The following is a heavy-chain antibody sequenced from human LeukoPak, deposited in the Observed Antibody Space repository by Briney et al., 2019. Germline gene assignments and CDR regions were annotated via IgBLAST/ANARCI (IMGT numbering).Heavy chain of an antibody. V-gene: IGHV1-2*02. Sequence: ASVKVSCKASGYTFTGYYMHWVGQAPGQGLEWMGWISPTSGGTNYAQKFPGRVTMTRDTSISTAYMELSRLRSDDTAVYYCAREAYASGSFRTDYYYMDVWGKGTTVTMSS. CDR1: GYTFTGYY. CDR3: AREAYASGSFRTDYYYMDV. D-gene: IGHD3-10*01. J-gene: IGHJ6*03. CDR2: ISPTSGGT.